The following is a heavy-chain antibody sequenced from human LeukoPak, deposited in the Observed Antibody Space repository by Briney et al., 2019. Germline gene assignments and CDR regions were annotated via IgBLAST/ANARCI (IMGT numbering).Heavy chain of an antibody. D-gene: IGHD3-3*01. Sequence: GGSLRLSCAASGFTFSNAWMSWVRQAPGKGLEWGGRIKSKTDGGTTDYAAPVKGRFTISRDDSKNTLDLQMNSLKTEDTAVYYCTTDAGVRAFDIWGQGTMVTVSS. J-gene: IGHJ3*02. V-gene: IGHV3-15*01. CDR1: GFTFSNAW. CDR3: TTDAGVRAFDI. CDR2: IKSKTDGGTT.